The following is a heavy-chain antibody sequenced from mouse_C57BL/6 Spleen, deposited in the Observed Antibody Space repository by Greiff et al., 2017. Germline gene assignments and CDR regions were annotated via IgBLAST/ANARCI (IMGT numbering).Heavy chain of an antibody. CDR3: TGKDSSGV. Sequence: EVQLQQSGAELVKPGASVKLSCTASGFNITDYYMHWVKQRTEQGLEWIGRFYPGDGETKYAPKFQGKATMTADTSSNTAYLQLSSLTSEDTAVYYCTGKDSSGVWGQGNNLTV. V-gene: IGHV14-2*01. CDR2: FYPGDGET. CDR1: GFNITDYY. J-gene: IGHJ2*01. D-gene: IGHD3-2*02.